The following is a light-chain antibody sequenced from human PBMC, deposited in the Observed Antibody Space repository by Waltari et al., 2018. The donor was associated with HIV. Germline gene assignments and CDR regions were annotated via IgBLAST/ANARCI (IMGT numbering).Light chain of an antibody. CDR2: DVN. J-gene: IGLJ1*01. V-gene: IGLV2-11*01. CDR3: CSYGGSLTPYV. CDR1: HSNTGTFDY. Sequence: QSALTQPRSVSGSPGQSVSISCTGSHSNTGTFDYFPWYQQHPGKAPKLMIYDVNKRPSGVPDRFSGSKSGSTASLTISGLQAEDEADYYCCSYGGSLTPYVFGTGTEVTVL.